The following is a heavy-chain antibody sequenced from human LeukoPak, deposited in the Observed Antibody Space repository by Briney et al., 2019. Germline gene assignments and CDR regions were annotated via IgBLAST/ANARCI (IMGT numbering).Heavy chain of an antibody. CDR1: GGSISSGDYY. J-gene: IGHJ6*02. V-gene: IGHV4-30-4*01. Sequence: PSETLSLTCTVSGGSISSGDYYWSWIRQPPGKGLEWIGYIYYSGSTYYNPSLKSRVTISVDTSKNQFSLKLSSVTAADTAVYYCARDRAHNWNYYYGMDVWGQGTTVTVSS. CDR2: IYYSGST. CDR3: ARDRAHNWNYYYGMDV. D-gene: IGHD1-20*01.